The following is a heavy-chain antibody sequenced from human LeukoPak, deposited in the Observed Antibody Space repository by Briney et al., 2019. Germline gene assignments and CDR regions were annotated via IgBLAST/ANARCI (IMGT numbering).Heavy chain of an antibody. V-gene: IGHV4-39*01. CDR3: ARHRSGSYIRYFDF. CDR2: IYYIGTS. Sequence: SETLSLTCTVSGDSINTSNYFWGWIRQSTGKGLEWIGNIYYIGTSDYNPSLKSRVTISIDTSKNRFSLNLRSVTAADTAFYYCARHRSGSYIRYFDFWGQGALVTVSS. D-gene: IGHD1-26*01. J-gene: IGHJ4*02. CDR1: GDSINTSNYF.